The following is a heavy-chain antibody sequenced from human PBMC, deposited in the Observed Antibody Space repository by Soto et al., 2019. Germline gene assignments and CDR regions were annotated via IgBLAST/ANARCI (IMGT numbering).Heavy chain of an antibody. CDR1: GYKVSTWHNFTSYW. Sequence: GESLKISCMGSGYKVSTWHNFTSYWIAWVRQMPGEGLEWMGIIYPGDSDTNYNPSFQGHVTISADKSISTAYLQWSSLKASDTAMYYCARTRGQNCNGGNCYFGMDVWGQGTTVTVSS. D-gene: IGHD2-15*01. CDR3: ARTRGQNCNGGNCYFGMDV. J-gene: IGHJ6*02. CDR2: IYPGDSDT. V-gene: IGHV5-51*01.